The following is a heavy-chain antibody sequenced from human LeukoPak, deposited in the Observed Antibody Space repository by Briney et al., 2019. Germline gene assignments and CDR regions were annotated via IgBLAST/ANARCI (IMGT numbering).Heavy chain of an antibody. Sequence: QPGGSLRLSCAASGFTFSSNGMSWVRQAPGKGLEWISAMSGSGGSRYYADSVKGRFTISRDNSKNTMYLQMNSLRVEDTAVYYCARVGAEKWEGDAFDIWGQGTMVTVSS. CDR3: ARVGAEKWEGDAFDI. J-gene: IGHJ3*02. D-gene: IGHD1-26*01. CDR2: MSGSGGSR. V-gene: IGHV3-23*01. CDR1: GFTFSSNG.